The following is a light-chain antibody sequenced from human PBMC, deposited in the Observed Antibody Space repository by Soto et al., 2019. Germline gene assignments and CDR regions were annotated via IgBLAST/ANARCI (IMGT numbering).Light chain of an antibody. V-gene: IGKV3-20*01. CDR3: QQYGYLVT. Sequence: EIVLTQSPATLSLSPGERATLSCGASQSVSSYLAWYQQKPGRAHRLLIYGASSRATGIPDRFTGSGSGTDFTLTIRRLEPEDFAMYYCQQYGYLVTFGGGTKVDIK. CDR1: QSVSSY. J-gene: IGKJ4*01. CDR2: GAS.